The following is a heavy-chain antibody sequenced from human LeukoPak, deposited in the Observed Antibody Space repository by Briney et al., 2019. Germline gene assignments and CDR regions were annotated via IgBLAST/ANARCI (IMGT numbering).Heavy chain of an antibody. Sequence: GGSLRLSCAAPGFTFSSYSMNWVRQAPGKGLEWVSYISSSSSTIYYADSVKGRFTISRDNAKNSLYLQMNRLRAEDTAVYYCARAMSYGLGLDVWGQGTTVTVSS. V-gene: IGHV3-48*01. D-gene: IGHD5-18*01. CDR3: ARAMSYGLGLDV. J-gene: IGHJ6*02. CDR1: GFTFSSYS. CDR2: ISSSSSTI.